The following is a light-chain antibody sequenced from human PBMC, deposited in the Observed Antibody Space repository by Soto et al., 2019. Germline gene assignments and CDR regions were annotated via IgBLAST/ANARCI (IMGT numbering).Light chain of an antibody. CDR3: QQYGSYWT. CDR1: QSINRW. V-gene: IGKV1-5*01. J-gene: IGKJ1*01. CDR2: DAS. Sequence: DIQMTQSPSTLSASIVDTVTITCQASQSINRWLAWYQQKPGEAPKLLIYDASSLESGVPSRFSGTGSGTEFTLIISSLQPDDFATYYCQQYGSYWTFGQGTKVDIK.